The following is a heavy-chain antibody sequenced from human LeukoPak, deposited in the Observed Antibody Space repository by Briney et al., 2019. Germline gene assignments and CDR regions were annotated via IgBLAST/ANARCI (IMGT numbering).Heavy chain of an antibody. V-gene: IGHV1-18*01. CDR2: ISAYNGDT. D-gene: IGHD2-2*01. Sequence: ASVKVSCKPSGYTFTTYGLNWVRQAPGQGREGMGWISAYNGDTDYAQKLQGRVTLTRDTSTNTASMELRSLRSDDTAVYYCARDSCSSNKCPFDNWGQGTLVTVSS. CDR1: GYTFTTYG. CDR3: ARDSCSSNKCPFDN. J-gene: IGHJ4*02.